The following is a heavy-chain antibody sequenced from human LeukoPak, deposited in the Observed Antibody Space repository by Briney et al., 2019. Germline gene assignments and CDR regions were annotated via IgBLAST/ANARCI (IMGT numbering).Heavy chain of an antibody. J-gene: IGHJ4*02. CDR3: SGYYYDNYFDY. V-gene: IGHV1-69*05. Sequence: SVKVSCKASGGTFSSYAISWVRQAPGQGLEWMGGIIPIFGTANYAQKFQGRVTITTDESTSTAYMELSSLRSEDTAVYYCSGYYYDNYFDYWGQRTLVTVSS. CDR1: GGTFSSYA. D-gene: IGHD3-22*01. CDR2: IIPIFGTA.